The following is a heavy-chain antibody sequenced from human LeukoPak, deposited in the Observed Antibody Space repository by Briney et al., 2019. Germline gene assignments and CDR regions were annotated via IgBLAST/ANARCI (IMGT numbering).Heavy chain of an antibody. V-gene: IGHV4-61*05. Sequence: SETLSLTCTVSGDCIGSSSYYWGWTRQPPGKGVEWIGYIFDSGSTNYNPSLKSRVTISVVTSKSQFSLRLSSVTAADTAVYYCARHRSGSSWFAPWGQGTLVTVSS. J-gene: IGHJ5*02. CDR2: IFDSGST. D-gene: IGHD6-19*01. CDR1: GDCIGSSSYY. CDR3: ARHRSGSSWFAP.